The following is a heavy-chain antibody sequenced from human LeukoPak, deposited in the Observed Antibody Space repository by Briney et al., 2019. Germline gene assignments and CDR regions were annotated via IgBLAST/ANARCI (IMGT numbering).Heavy chain of an antibody. Sequence: GGSLRLSCAASGFTFSSYGMHWVRQAPGKGLEWVAVISYDGSNKYYADSVKGRFTISRDNSKNTLYLQMNSLRAEDTAVYYCAKGNYGLYGMDVWGQGTLVTVSS. J-gene: IGHJ6*02. CDR3: AKGNYGLYGMDV. CDR1: GFTFSSYG. V-gene: IGHV3-30*18. CDR2: ISYDGSNK. D-gene: IGHD1-7*01.